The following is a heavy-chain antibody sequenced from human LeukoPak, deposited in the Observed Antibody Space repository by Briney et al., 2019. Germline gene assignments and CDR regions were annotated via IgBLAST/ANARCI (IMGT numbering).Heavy chain of an antibody. Sequence: PGGSLRLSCAASGFTFSDYYMSWIRQAPGKGLEWVSYISSSGSTIYYADSVKGRFTISRDNAKNSLYLQMNSLRAEDTALYYCARDLGPSGTYYGPPNWFDPWGQGTLVTVSS. CDR1: GFTFSDYY. CDR3: ARDLGPSGTYYGPPNWFDP. CDR2: ISSSGSTI. D-gene: IGHD3-10*01. J-gene: IGHJ5*02. V-gene: IGHV3-11*01.